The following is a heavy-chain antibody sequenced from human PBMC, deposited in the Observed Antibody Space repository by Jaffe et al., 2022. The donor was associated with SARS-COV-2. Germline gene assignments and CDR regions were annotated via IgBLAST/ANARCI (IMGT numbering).Heavy chain of an antibody. CDR2: IWNDGRIK. V-gene: IGHV3-33*01. CDR1: GFTFSIYG. CDR3: ARAVGPFDF. J-gene: IGHJ4*02. D-gene: IGHD2-15*01. Sequence: QVQLLESGGGVVQPGRSLRLSCAASGFTFSIYGMHWVRQAPGKGLEWVAVIWNDGRIKYYGDSVKGRFTISRDNSKNTLFLQMNSLRAEDTAVYYCARAVGPFDFWGQGTLVTVSS.